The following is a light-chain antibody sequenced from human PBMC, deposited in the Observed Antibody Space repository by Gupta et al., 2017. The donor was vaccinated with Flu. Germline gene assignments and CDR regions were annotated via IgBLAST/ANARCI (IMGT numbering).Light chain of an antibody. CDR2: EDN. Sequence: SPGKTVTISCTRSSDSIASNYEQWYQQRPGTSPTTVIYEDNQRPSGVPDRFSGSIDRSSNSASLTISGLKTEDEADYYCQSYEVFGGGTKLTVL. J-gene: IGLJ2*01. CDR3: QSYEV. V-gene: IGLV6-57*01. CDR1: SDSIASNY.